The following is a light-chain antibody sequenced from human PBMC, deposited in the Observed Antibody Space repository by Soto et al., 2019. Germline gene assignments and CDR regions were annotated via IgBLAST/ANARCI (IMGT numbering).Light chain of an antibody. CDR1: SSDVGGYNY. Sequence: QSALTQPASVSGSPGQSITISCTGTSSDVGGYNYVSWYQQHPGKAPKLMIYDVSNRPSGVSNRFSGSKSGNTASLTISGLQAEDEVDHYCSSYTSSSTLWVFGGGTKLTVL. CDR3: SSYTSSSTLWV. CDR2: DVS. V-gene: IGLV2-14*01. J-gene: IGLJ3*02.